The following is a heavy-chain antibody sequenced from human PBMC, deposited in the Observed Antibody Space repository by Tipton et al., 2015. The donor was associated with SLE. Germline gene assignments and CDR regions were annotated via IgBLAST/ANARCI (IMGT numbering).Heavy chain of an antibody. Sequence: SLRLSCTASGFTFSIYAMHWVRQAPGKGLQWLSVISYDGSNKYYTDSVKGRFTISRDNSKNTLYLQMSSLRAEDTAVYYCASQLLFQSYGMDVWGQGTAVTVSS. V-gene: IGHV3-30*04. CDR2: ISYDGSNK. CDR3: ASQLLFQSYGMDV. CDR1: GFTFSIYA. D-gene: IGHD2-21*01. J-gene: IGHJ6*02.